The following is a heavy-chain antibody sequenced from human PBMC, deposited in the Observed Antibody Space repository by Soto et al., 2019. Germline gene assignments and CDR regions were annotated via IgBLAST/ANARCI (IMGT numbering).Heavy chain of an antibody. CDR3: ARDGDYTAFDI. CDR2: IYYSGST. J-gene: IGHJ3*02. D-gene: IGHD2-2*02. Sequence: SETLSLTCTVSGGSVSSGSYHWSWIRQPPGKGLEWIGYIYYSGSTNYNPSLKSRVTISVGTSKNQFSLKLSSVTAADTAVYYCARDGDYTAFDIWGKGTMVTVSS. CDR1: GGSVSSGSYH. V-gene: IGHV4-61*01.